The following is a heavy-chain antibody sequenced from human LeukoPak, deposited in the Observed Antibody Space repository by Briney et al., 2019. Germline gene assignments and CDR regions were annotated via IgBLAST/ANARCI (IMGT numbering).Heavy chain of an antibody. J-gene: IGHJ4*02. CDR2: INPKIGGT. V-gene: IGHV1-2*02. Sequence: ASVKVSCKASGYIFTASYIHWVRQAPRQGLEWMGWINPKIGGTRFAKKFQGRVTLTRDTSITTTYLELTGLRSDDTAVYFCARGDCSGVSCYSVDSWGQGTLVTVSS. CDR1: GYIFTASY. CDR3: ARGDCSGVSCYSVDS. D-gene: IGHD2-15*01.